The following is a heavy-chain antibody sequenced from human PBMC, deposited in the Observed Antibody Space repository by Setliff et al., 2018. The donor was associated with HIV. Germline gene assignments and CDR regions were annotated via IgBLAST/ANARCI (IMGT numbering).Heavy chain of an antibody. CDR1: GDSISSDFY. J-gene: IGHJ3*02. D-gene: IGHD2-21*02. V-gene: IGHV4-38-2*02. Sequence: SETLSLTCTVSGDSISSDFYWGWIRQPPGKGLEWIGSIYHSGNTYYMPSLQSRVTISVDMSKNQFSLNLNSVTAADTAVYYCARGQGCGGGCHYAFEMWGQGTMVAVS. CDR2: IYHSGNT. CDR3: ARGQGCGGGCHYAFEM.